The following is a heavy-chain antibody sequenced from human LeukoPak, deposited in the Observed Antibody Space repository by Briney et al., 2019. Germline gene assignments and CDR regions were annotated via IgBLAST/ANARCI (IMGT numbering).Heavy chain of an antibody. CDR1: GGSIIGSTPY. J-gene: IGHJ4*02. CDR3: ARGYDY. CDR2: INYSGST. V-gene: IGHV4-39*01. Sequence: SETLSLTCTVSGGSIIGSTPYWGWIRQPPGKGLDWIGIINYSGSTHYNPSLRSRVTISVDTSKNQFSLKLNSVTASDTAVYYCARGYDYWGQGTLVTVSS. D-gene: IGHD3-22*01.